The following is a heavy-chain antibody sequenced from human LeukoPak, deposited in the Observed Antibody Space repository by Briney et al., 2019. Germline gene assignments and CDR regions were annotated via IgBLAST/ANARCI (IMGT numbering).Heavy chain of an antibody. CDR1: GGSISSHY. CDR2: IYYSGST. J-gene: IGHJ6*03. Sequence: PSETLSLTCTVSGGSISSHYWSWIRQPPGKGLEWIGYIYYSGSTNYNPSLKSRVTISVDTSKNQFSLKLSSVTAADTAVYYCARSVPDCSSTSCYWGYYYYYMDVSGKGTTVTVSS. CDR3: ARSVPDCSSTSCYWGYYYYYMDV. D-gene: IGHD2-2*01. V-gene: IGHV4-59*11.